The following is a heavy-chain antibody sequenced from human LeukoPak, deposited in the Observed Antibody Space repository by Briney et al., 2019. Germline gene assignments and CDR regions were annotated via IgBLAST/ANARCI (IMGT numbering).Heavy chain of an antibody. J-gene: IGHJ4*02. Sequence: GASVTVSCKASGYTFTSYGISWVRQAPGQGLEWMGWIIAYNGNTNYAQKLRGRVTMTTDTSTSTAYMELRSLRSDDTAVYYCARDLKMGYSSGRYSWGTGSSNDYWGQGTLVTVSS. CDR3: ARDLKMGYSSGRYSWGTGSSNDY. CDR1: GYTFTSYG. D-gene: IGHD6-19*01. V-gene: IGHV1-18*01. CDR2: IIAYNGNT.